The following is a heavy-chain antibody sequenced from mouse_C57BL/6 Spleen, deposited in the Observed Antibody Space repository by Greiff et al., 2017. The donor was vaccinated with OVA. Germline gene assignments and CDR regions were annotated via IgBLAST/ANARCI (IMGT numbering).Heavy chain of an antibody. CDR3: ARWGNYVNYYAMDY. Sequence: EVQLQQSGPELVKPGASVKISCKASGYTFTDYYMNWVKQSHGKSLEWIGDINPNNGGTSYNQKFKGKATLIVGKSSSTAYMELRSLTSEDSAVYYCARWGNYVNYYAMDYWGQGTSVTVSS. D-gene: IGHD2-1*01. CDR1: GYTFTDYY. CDR2: INPNNGGT. J-gene: IGHJ4*01. V-gene: IGHV1-26*01.